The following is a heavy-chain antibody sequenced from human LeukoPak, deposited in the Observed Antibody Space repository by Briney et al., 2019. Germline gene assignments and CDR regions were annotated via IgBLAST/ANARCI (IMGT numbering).Heavy chain of an antibody. D-gene: IGHD2-2*02. CDR1: GGSISSYY. Sequence: SETLSLTCTVSGGSISSYYWSWIRQPPGKGLEWIGYIHYSGSTNYNPSLKSRVTISVDTSKNQFSLKLSSVTAADTAVYFCAGTYTYYYYYYMDVWGKGTTVTISS. CDR2: IHYSGST. V-gene: IGHV4-59*01. CDR3: AGTYTYYYYYYMDV. J-gene: IGHJ6*03.